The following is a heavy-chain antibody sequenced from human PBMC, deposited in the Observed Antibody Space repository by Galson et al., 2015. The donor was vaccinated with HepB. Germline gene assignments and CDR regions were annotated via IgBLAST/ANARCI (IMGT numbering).Heavy chain of an antibody. Sequence: SLRLSCAASGFTFMTYGMHWVRQAPGKGLEWVAIIWYDGSNEYYADSVKGRFTISRDNSKNTLYLQMNSLRAEGTAVYYCAREAIVATSILDYWGQGALVTVSS. J-gene: IGHJ4*02. CDR3: AREAIVATSILDY. CDR2: IWYDGSNE. CDR1: GFTFMTYG. D-gene: IGHD5-12*01. V-gene: IGHV3-33*01.